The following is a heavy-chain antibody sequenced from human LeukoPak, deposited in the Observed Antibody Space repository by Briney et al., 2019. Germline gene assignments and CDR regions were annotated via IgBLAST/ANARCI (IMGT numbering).Heavy chain of an antibody. D-gene: IGHD7-27*01. CDR3: ARGPPNWGMVGY. V-gene: IGHV1-8*02. CDR1: GYTFTSYY. Sequence: ASVKVSCKASGYTFTSYYMHWVRQATGQGLEWMGWMKSNNGHTGYAQEFQGRVTMTRDTSISTAYMELSSLTFEDTAVYYCARGPPNWGMVGYWGQGTLVTVSS. J-gene: IGHJ4*02. CDR2: MKSNNGHT.